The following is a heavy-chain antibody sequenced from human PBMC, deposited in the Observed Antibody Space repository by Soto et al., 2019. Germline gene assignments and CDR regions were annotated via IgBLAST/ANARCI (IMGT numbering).Heavy chain of an antibody. V-gene: IGHV3-21*01. Sequence: EVQLVESGGGLVKPGESLRLSCAASGFTFSSYSMNWVRQAPGKGLEWVSFISSSSSYIYYADSVKGRFTISRDNAKNSLYLQMNSLRAEDTAVYYCARGIAAAGHYWGQGTLVTVSS. D-gene: IGHD6-13*01. CDR2: ISSSSSYI. CDR3: ARGIAAAGHY. J-gene: IGHJ4*02. CDR1: GFTFSSYS.